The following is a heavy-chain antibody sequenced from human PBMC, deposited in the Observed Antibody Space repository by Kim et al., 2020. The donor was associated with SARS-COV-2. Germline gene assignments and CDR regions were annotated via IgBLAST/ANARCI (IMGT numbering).Heavy chain of an antibody. CDR1: GGSISSYY. J-gene: IGHJ6*02. D-gene: IGHD2-15*01. Sequence: SETLSLTCTVSGGSISSYYWSWIRQPPGKGLEWIGYIYYTGSTNYYPSLKSRVTISVDTSKNQFSLKLSSVTAADTAVYYCARSYSYSGYYFYGMDVWGQGTTVTVSS. V-gene: IGHV4-59*13. CDR2: IYYTGST. CDR3: ARSYSYSGYYFYGMDV.